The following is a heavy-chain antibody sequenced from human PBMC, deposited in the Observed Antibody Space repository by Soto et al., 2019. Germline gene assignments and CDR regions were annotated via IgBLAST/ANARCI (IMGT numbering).Heavy chain of an antibody. CDR3: ARSTYYDILSGSYYFYAMDV. Sequence: GGSLRLSCAASGFTVGSSYMSWVRQAPGKGLEWVSVIYSEGTPYYADSVKGRFTISRENSNNTLYLHMNNLRAEDTAVYYCARSTYYDILSGSYYFYAMDVGGQGTTVTVSS. J-gene: IGHJ6*02. CDR2: IYSEGTP. V-gene: IGHV3-53*01. D-gene: IGHD3-9*01. CDR1: GFTVGSSY.